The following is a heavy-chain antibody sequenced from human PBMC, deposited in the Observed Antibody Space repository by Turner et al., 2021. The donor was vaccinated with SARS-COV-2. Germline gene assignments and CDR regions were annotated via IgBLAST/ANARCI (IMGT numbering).Heavy chain of an antibody. D-gene: IGHD3-22*01. J-gene: IGHJ4*01. CDR2: IYDSGSN. V-gene: IGHV4-59*08. Sequence: QVQLQESGPGLVKPSENLSLTCTVSGGSISSYYWSWIRQPPGKGLEWIGYIYDSGSNNYKPSRRSRVTISVDTSKNLFSLKLSSVAAADTAVYYCARHPFLGVVADYYFDYWGHGTLVTVSS. CDR1: GGSISSYY. CDR3: ARHPFLGVVADYYFDY.